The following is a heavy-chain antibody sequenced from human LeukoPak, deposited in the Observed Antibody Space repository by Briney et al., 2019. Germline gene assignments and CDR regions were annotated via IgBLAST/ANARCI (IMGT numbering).Heavy chain of an antibody. CDR3: ARRGSSGWYDS. V-gene: IGHV3-23*01. D-gene: IGHD6-19*01. Sequence: PGGSLRLSCAASGFTFSNYDMSWVRQAPGKGLECISAISPSSLTTYYTDSAKGRFTISRDNSKNTLYLQTNGLKVEDTAVYFCARRGSSGWYDSWGQGTVVTVAS. CDR1: GFTFSNYD. J-gene: IGHJ5*01. CDR2: ISPSSLTT.